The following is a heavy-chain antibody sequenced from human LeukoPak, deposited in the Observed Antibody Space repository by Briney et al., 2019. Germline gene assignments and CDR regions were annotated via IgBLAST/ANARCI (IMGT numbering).Heavy chain of an antibody. CDR3: ARPGPGRYFDY. V-gene: IGHV4-34*01. CDR2: INHSGST. Sequence: SETLSLTCAVYGGSFSGYYWSWIRQPPGKGLEWIGEINHSGSTNYNPSLKSRVTISVDTSKNQFSLKLSSVTAADTAVYYCARPGPGRYFDYWGQGTLVTVSS. J-gene: IGHJ4*02. CDR1: GGSFSGYY.